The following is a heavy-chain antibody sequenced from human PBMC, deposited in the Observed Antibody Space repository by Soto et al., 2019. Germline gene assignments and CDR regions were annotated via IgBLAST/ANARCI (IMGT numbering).Heavy chain of an antibody. Sequence: EVQLAESGGGLAQPGGSLRLSCAASGFTLSGYAMDWVRQAPGKGLEYVSGISSNGVGTYYANSVQGRFTISRDNSKNTVYLQMGSLRPEEMAAYYCARLARPDFYYMDVWGKGTTVTVSS. D-gene: IGHD6-6*01. CDR1: GFTLSGYA. CDR2: ISSNGVGT. CDR3: ARLARPDFYYMDV. J-gene: IGHJ6*03. V-gene: IGHV3-64*01.